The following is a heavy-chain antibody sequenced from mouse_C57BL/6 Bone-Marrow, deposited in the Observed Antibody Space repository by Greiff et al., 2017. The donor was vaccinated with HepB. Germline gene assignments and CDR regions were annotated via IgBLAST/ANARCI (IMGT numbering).Heavy chain of an antibody. J-gene: IGHJ2*01. V-gene: IGHV5-4*01. CDR1: GFTFSSYA. CDR2: ISDGGSYT. D-gene: IGHD1-2*01. Sequence: EVQLVESGGGLVKPGGSLKLSCAASGFTFSSYAMSWVRQTPEKRLEWVATISDGGSYTYYPDNVKGRFTISRDNAKNNLYLQMSHLKSEDTAMYYCARDTTALDYWGQGTTLTVSS. CDR3: ARDTTALDY.